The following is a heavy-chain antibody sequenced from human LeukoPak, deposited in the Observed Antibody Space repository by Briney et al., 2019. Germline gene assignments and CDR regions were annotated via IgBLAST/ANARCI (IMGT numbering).Heavy chain of an antibody. CDR2: ISYDGSNK. D-gene: IGHD2-21*02. V-gene: IGHV3-30*18. CDR3: AKDRGNCGGDCYSAFDY. CDR1: GFTFSSYG. Sequence: GGSLRLSCAASGFTFSSYGMHWVRQAPGKGLERVAVISYDGSNKYYADSVKGRFTISRDNSKNTLYLQMNSLRAEDTAVYYCAKDRGNCGGDCYSAFDYWGQGTLVTVSS. J-gene: IGHJ4*02.